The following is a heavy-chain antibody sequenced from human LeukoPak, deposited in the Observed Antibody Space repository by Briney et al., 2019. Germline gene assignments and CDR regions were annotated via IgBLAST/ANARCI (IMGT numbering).Heavy chain of an antibody. CDR3: ARASRLLRYFDWLLPNDY. V-gene: IGHV1-18*01. J-gene: IGHJ4*02. CDR2: ISAYNGNT. CDR1: GYTFTSCG. Sequence: GASVKVSCKASGYTFTSCGISWVRQAPGQGLEWMGWISAYNGNTNYAQKLQGRVTMTTDTSTSTAYMELRSLRSDDTAVYYCARASRLLRYFDWLLPNDYWGQGTLVTVSS. D-gene: IGHD3-9*01.